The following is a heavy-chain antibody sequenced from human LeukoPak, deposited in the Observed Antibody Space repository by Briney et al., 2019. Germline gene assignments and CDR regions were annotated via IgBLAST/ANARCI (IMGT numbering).Heavy chain of an antibody. CDR3: ARLIVLMVYATDYFDY. CDR2: IYYSGST. J-gene: IGHJ4*02. CDR1: GFTVSSNY. V-gene: IGHV4-39*01. Sequence: PGGSLRLSCAASGFTVSSNYMSWIRQPPGKGLEWIGSIYYSGSTYYNPSLKSRVTISVDTSKNQFSLKLSSVTAADTAVYYCARLIVLMVYATDYFDYWGQGTLVTVSS. D-gene: IGHD2-8*01.